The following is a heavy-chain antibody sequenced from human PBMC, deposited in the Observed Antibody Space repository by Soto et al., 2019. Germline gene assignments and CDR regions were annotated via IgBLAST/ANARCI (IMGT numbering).Heavy chain of an antibody. D-gene: IGHD3-10*01. CDR1: GGSISSYY. CDR2: IYYSGST. Sequence: PSETLSLTCTVSGGSISSYYWSWIRQRPGKGLEWIGYIYYSGSTYYNPSLKSRVTISVDTSKNQFSLKLSSVTAADTAVYYCARPGNYGSGSYLYYLDYWGQGTLVTVSS. V-gene: IGHV4-59*04. J-gene: IGHJ4*02. CDR3: ARPGNYGSGSYLYYLDY.